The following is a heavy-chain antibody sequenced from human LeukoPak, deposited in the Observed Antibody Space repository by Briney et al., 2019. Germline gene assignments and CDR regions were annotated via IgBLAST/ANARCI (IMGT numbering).Heavy chain of an antibody. J-gene: IGHJ4*02. CDR3: ARDPPAGTDNSNFDY. CDR1: GYTFTSFY. CDR2: INPSGGST. D-gene: IGHD6-13*01. V-gene: IGHV1-46*01. Sequence: ASVKVSCKASGYTFTSFYMHWVRQAPGQGLEWMGIINPSGGSTSYAQKFQGRVTMTRDTSTSTVYMELSSLRSEDTAVYYCARDPPAGTDNSNFDYWGQGTLVTVSS.